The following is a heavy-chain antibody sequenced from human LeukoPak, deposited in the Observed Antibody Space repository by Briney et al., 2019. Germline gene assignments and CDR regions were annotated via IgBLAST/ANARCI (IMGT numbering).Heavy chain of an antibody. CDR1: GYTFTSYG. Sequence: ASVKVSCKASGYTFTSYGISWVRQAPGQGLEWMGWISAYNGNTNYAQKLQGRVTMTTDTSTSTAYMELRSLRSDDTAVYYCARDRSSSWSIYYYYYYGMDVWGQGTTVTVSS. CDR3: ARDRSSSWSIYYYYYYGMDV. V-gene: IGHV1-18*01. D-gene: IGHD6-13*01. J-gene: IGHJ6*02. CDR2: ISAYNGNT.